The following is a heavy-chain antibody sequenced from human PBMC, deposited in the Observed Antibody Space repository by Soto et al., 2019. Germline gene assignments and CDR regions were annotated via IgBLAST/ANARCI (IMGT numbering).Heavy chain of an antibody. CDR2: IYPDDSDT. CDR1: GFNFPTFW. J-gene: IGHJ4*02. V-gene: IGHV5-51*01. D-gene: IGHD2-2*01. CDR3: ARDEPVVPAANVDY. Sequence: GESLKISCKHSGFNFPTFWIAWVRQMPGKGLEWMGTIYPDDSDTRYSPSFQGQVTISADKSIQTAYLQWGSLKASDSALYYCARDEPVVPAANVDYWGQGTLVTVSS.